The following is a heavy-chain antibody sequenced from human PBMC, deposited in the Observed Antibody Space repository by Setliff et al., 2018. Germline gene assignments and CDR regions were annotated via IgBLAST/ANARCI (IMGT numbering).Heavy chain of an antibody. Sequence: SETLSLTCTVSGGSISSSSYYWGWIRQPPGKGLEWIGGIYYSGSTYYNPSLQSRFTISVDTSKNQFSLKLSSVTAADAAVYYCARSKSSSGWLNWFDPWGQGTLVTVSS. J-gene: IGHJ5*02. V-gene: IGHV4-39*07. D-gene: IGHD6-19*01. CDR2: IYYSGST. CDR3: ARSKSSSGWLNWFDP. CDR1: GGSISSSSYY.